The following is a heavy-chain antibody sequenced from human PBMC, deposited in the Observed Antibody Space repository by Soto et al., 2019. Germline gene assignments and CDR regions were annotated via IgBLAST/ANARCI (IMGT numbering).Heavy chain of an antibody. J-gene: IGHJ6*02. V-gene: IGHV3-21*01. D-gene: IGHD3-16*01. CDR2: ISSSSSYI. CDR1: GFTFSSYS. CDR3: ARDWGYYYYYGMDV. Sequence: GWSLRLSCAASGFTFSSYSMNWVRQAPGKGLEWVSSISSSSSYIYYADSVKGRFTISRDNAKNSLYLQMNSLRAEDTAVYYCARDWGYYYYYGMDVWCPGTTVTVSS.